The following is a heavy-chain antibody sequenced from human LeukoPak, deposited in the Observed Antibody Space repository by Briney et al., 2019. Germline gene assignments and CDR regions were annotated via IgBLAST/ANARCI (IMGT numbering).Heavy chain of an antibody. Sequence: SETLSLTCTVSDDSITIYYWSWIRQPPGKGLEWIGYIDHTGITNYNPSLNSRVTISRDTSKNHFSLELSSATAADTAVYYCARVKGVVTAILDYWGQGTLVTVSS. CDR2: IDHTGIT. CDR3: ARVKGVVTAILDY. V-gene: IGHV4-59*01. CDR1: DDSITIYY. J-gene: IGHJ4*02. D-gene: IGHD2-21*02.